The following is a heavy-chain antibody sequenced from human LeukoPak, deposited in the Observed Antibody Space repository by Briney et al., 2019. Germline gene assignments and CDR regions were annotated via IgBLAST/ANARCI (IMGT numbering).Heavy chain of an antibody. D-gene: IGHD3-10*01. CDR1: GGSISSGSYY. CDR2: IYTSGST. CDR3: ARDRMGYYGHLNFDH. V-gene: IGHV4-61*02. Sequence: SETLSLTCTVSGGSISSGSYYWSWIRQPAGKGLEWIGRIYTSGSTNYNPSLKSRVTISVDTSKNQFSLKLSSVTAADTAVYYCARDRMGYYGHLNFDHWGQGTLVTVSS. J-gene: IGHJ4*02.